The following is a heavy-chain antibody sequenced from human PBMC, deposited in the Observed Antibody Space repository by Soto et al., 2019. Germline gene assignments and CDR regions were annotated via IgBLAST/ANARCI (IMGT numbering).Heavy chain of an antibody. V-gene: IGHV3-30*18. D-gene: IGHD1-26*01. CDR1: GFTFSSYG. Sequence: GGSLRLSCAASGFTFSSYGMHWVRQAPGKGLEWVAVISYDGSNKYYAGSVKGRFTISRDNSKNTLYLQMNSLRAEDTAVYYCAKGLVGALRGDYYYGMDVWGQGTTVTVSS. CDR2: ISYDGSNK. J-gene: IGHJ6*02. CDR3: AKGLVGALRGDYYYGMDV.